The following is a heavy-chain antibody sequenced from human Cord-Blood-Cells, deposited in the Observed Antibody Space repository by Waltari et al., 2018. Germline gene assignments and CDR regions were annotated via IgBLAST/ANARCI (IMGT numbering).Heavy chain of an antibody. D-gene: IGHD7-27*01. CDR3: ARAMNWGSGVDY. J-gene: IGHJ4*02. V-gene: IGHV3-30-3*01. CDR2: ISYDGSNK. CDR1: FSSYA. Sequence: FSSYAMHWVRQAPGKGLEWVAVISYDGSNKYYADSVKGRFTISRDNSKNTLYLQMNSLRAEDTAVYYCARAMNWGSGVDYWGQGTLVTVSS.